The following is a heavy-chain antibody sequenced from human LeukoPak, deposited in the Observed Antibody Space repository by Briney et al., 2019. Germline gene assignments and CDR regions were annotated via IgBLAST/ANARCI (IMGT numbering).Heavy chain of an antibody. Sequence: GGSLRLSCAASGFTFSSYGMHWVRQAPGKGLEWVAVIWYDGSNKYYADSVKGRFTISRGNSKNTLYLQMNSLRAEDTAVYYCARANRRHREYSSRNYYYYYMAVWGKGTTVTVSS. D-gene: IGHD6-6*01. J-gene: IGHJ6*03. V-gene: IGHV3-33*01. CDR3: ARANRRHREYSSRNYYYYYMAV. CDR2: IWYDGSNK. CDR1: GFTFSSYG.